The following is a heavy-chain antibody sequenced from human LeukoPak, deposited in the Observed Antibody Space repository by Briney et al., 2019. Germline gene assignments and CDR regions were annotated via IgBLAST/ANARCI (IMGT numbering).Heavy chain of an antibody. CDR3: SVWFGELSH. Sequence: ASVKVSCKASGYTFTSFDINWVRQAPGQGLEWMGWISPNSGGTNYAQRFQGMVTMTRDTSISTAYMDLSSLKSDGTATYYCSVWFGELSHWGQGTLVTVSS. CDR2: ISPNSGGT. V-gene: IGHV1-2*02. J-gene: IGHJ4*02. CDR1: GYTFTSFD. D-gene: IGHD3-10*01.